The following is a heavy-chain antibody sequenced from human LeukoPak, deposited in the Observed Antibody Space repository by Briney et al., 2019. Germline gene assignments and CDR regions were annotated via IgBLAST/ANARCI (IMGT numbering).Heavy chain of an antibody. J-gene: IGHJ5*02. Sequence: GGSLRLSCAAPGFIFSQYSMNWVRQAPGKGLEWVSHIRSSSETFYADSVKGRFTISRDNARNSLYLQMNNLRGEDTAIYYCARDAGNSGYGCDLWGQGTLVTVSS. CDR1: GFIFSQYS. D-gene: IGHD5-12*01. CDR2: IRSSSET. CDR3: ARDAGNSGYGCDL. V-gene: IGHV3-48*01.